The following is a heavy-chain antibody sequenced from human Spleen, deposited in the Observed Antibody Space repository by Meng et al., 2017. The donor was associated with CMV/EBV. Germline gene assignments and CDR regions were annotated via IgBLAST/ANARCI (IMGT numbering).Heavy chain of an antibody. D-gene: IGHD6-6*01. CDR1: GDSISSYF. CDR2: INHSGRT. Sequence: GSLRLSCTMSGDSISSYFCSWIRQPPGKGLEWIGYINHSGRTFYNPSLKSRVTISIDTSKNQFSLKLSSVTAADTAVYYCARWYSSSSGDWFDPWGQGTLVTVSS. CDR3: ARWYSSSSGDWFDP. J-gene: IGHJ5*02. V-gene: IGHV4-59*01.